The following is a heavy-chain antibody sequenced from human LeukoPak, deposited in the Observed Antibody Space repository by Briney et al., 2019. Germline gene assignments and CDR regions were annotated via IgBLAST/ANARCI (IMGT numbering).Heavy chain of an antibody. Sequence: PSETLSLTCTVSGVSISSYYWSWIRQPPGKGLEWIGYIYYSGSTNYNPSLKSRVTISVDTSKNQFSLKLSSVTAADTAVYYCARVRSGVDYWGQGTLVTVSS. CDR3: ARVRSGVDY. V-gene: IGHV4-59*01. CDR1: GVSISSYY. CDR2: IYYSGST. J-gene: IGHJ4*02.